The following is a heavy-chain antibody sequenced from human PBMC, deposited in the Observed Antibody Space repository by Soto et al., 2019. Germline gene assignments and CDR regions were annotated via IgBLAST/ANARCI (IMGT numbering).Heavy chain of an antibody. J-gene: IGHJ4*02. V-gene: IGHV4-59*08. D-gene: IGHD3-10*01. Sequence: PPETXSLTCTVSGGSISSYYWSWIRQPPGKGLEWIGYIYYSGSTNYNPSLKSRVTISVDTSKNQFSLKLSSVTAADTAVYYCARLNYYGSGSYYLLDYWGQGTLVTVSS. CDR3: ARLNYYGSGSYYLLDY. CDR1: GGSISSYY. CDR2: IYYSGST.